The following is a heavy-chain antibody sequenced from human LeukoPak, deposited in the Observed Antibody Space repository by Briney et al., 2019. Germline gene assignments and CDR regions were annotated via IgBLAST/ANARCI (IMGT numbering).Heavy chain of an antibody. CDR3: ARDRYGDFEDY. CDR1: GGSINTANYY. D-gene: IGHD4-17*01. CDR2: IPYSGTP. J-gene: IGHJ4*02. V-gene: IGHV4-30-4*08. Sequence: SETLSLTCNVSGGSINTANYYWTWIRQPQGKVLEWIGYIPYSGTPYYNPSLNSRVTISLDTSRNQFSLILNSVTAADTAMYYCARDRYGDFEDYWGQGTLVTVSS.